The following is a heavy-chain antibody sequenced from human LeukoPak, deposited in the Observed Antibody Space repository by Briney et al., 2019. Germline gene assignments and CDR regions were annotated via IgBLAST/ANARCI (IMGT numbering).Heavy chain of an antibody. D-gene: IGHD6-13*01. Sequence: GRSLRLSCAASGFTFSSYGMHWVRQAPGKGLEWVAVIWYDGSNKYYADSVKGRFTISRDNSKNTLYLQMNSLRAEDTAVYYCARGPAESSSWYTGYYFDYWGQGTLVTVSS. CDR3: ARGPAESSSWYTGYYFDY. J-gene: IGHJ4*02. CDR1: GFTFSSYG. CDR2: IWYDGSNK. V-gene: IGHV3-33*01.